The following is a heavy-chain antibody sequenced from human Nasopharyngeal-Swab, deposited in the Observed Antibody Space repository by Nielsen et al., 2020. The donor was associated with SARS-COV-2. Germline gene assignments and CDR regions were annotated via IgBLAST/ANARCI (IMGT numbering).Heavy chain of an antibody. J-gene: IGHJ4*02. Sequence: WIRQPPGKGLEWIGSIYHSGSTCYNPSLKSRVTISVDTSKNQFSLKLSSVTAADTAVYYCARDSYSSGWGPEYYFDYWGQGTLVTVSS. V-gene: IGHV4-38-2*02. CDR3: ARDSYSSGWGPEYYFDY. D-gene: IGHD6-19*01. CDR2: IYHSGST.